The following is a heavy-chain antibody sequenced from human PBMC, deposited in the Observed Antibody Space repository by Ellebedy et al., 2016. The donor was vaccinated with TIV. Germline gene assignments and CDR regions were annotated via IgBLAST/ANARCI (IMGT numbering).Heavy chain of an antibody. J-gene: IGHJ6*02. V-gene: IGHV3-53*01. CDR3: ARGGVVGPYGMDV. CDR1: GFTVTTNY. Sequence: GESLKISCAASGFTVTTNYMNWVRQAPGKGLEWVSVIFSAADGGETHYADSVKGRFTISRDNSKNTLYLQMNSLRAEDTAVYYCARGGVVGPYGMDVWGQGTTVTVSS. D-gene: IGHD1-26*01. CDR2: IFSAADGGET.